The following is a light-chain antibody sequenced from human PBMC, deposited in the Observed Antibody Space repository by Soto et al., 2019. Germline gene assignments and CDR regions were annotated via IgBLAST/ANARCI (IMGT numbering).Light chain of an antibody. CDR3: QQYYRYLT. CDR2: GAS. Sequence: DIVMTQSPATLSVAPGERVTFSCRASQGVSRKLAWYQHKPGQAPRLLISGASTGATGIPARFSGSGSGTEFTLTISSLQSEDVATYYCQQYYRYLTFGQGTKLEIK. CDR1: QGVSRK. J-gene: IGKJ2*01. V-gene: IGKV3-15*01.